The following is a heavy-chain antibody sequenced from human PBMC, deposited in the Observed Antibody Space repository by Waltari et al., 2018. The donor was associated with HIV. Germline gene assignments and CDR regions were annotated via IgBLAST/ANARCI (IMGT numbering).Heavy chain of an antibody. CDR1: GNTLTIYG. J-gene: IGHJ4*02. CDR2: ISAHNGNT. Sequence: QVQLVQSGAEVKKPGASAKVSCKASGNTLTIYGFTWVRQAPGQGLEWMGWISAHNGNTNYAQKFQGRVTMTTDTSTSTAYMELRSLRSDDTAVYYCARSPPQYDSSGYYCDYWGQGTLVTVSS. V-gene: IGHV1-18*01. D-gene: IGHD3-22*01. CDR3: ARSPPQYDSSGYYCDY.